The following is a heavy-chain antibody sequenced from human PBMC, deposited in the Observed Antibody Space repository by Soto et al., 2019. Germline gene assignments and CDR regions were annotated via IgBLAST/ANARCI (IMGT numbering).Heavy chain of an antibody. Sequence: AAVKVSWKDAGGTFSSCGISWVRQAPGQGLEWMGGIIPIFGTANYAQGFQGRVTVTADECRSGSYMELSSLRSEDTAVYYCARNHHLSGSGWPRQFVPWGKGTL. D-gene: IGHD6-25*01. V-gene: IGHV1-69*13. CDR3: ARNHHLSGSGWPRQFVP. CDR1: GGTFSSCG. CDR2: IIPIFGTA. J-gene: IGHJ5*02.